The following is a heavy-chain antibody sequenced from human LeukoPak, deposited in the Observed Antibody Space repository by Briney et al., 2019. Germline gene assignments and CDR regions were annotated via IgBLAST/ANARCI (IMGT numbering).Heavy chain of an antibody. CDR1: GYTFTSYG. Sequence: GASVKVSCKASGYTFTSYGISWVRQAPGQGLEWMGWISAYNGNTNYAQKLQGRVTMTTDTSTSTAYMELSSLRSEDTAVYYCARSPIKDIAAASYYFDYWGQGTLVTVSS. CDR3: ARSPIKDIAAASYYFDY. D-gene: IGHD6-13*01. CDR2: ISAYNGNT. V-gene: IGHV1-18*01. J-gene: IGHJ4*02.